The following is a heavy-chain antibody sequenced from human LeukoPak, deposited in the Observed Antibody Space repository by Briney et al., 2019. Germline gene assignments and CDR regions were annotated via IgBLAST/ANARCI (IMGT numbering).Heavy chain of an antibody. Sequence: ASVKVSCKASGYTFTSYYMHWVRQAPGQGLEWMGIINPSGGSTSYAQKFQGRVTMTRDTSTSTLYMELSSLRSEDTAVYYCARAPITIFGVVINRFDYWGQGTLVTVSS. CDR3: ARAPITIFGVVINRFDY. V-gene: IGHV1-46*01. J-gene: IGHJ4*02. D-gene: IGHD3-3*01. CDR2: INPSGGST. CDR1: GYTFTSYY.